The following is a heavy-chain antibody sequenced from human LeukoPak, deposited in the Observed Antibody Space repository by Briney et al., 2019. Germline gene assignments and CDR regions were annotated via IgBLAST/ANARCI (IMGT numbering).Heavy chain of an antibody. CDR1: GFTFSSYR. V-gene: IGHV3-21*04. D-gene: IGHD2-2*03. J-gene: IGHJ4*02. CDR3: ARDGSGPFDY. Sequence: GGSLRLSCAGSGFTFSSYRMNWVRQAPGKGLEWVSSISSSSSDIYYADSVKGRFTISRDNSKNTLYLQMNSLRAEDTAVYYCARDGSGPFDYWGQGTLVTVSS. CDR2: ISSSSSDI.